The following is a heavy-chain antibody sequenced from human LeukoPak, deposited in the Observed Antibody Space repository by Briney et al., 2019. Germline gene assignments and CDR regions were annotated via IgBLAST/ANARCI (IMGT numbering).Heavy chain of an antibody. J-gene: IGHJ6*04. CDR3: AREDMVRGVIIYYYGMDV. V-gene: IGHV4-38-2*02. CDR1: GYSISSGYY. CDR2: VYHSGST. D-gene: IGHD3-10*01. Sequence: SETLSLTCAVSGYSISSGYYWGWIRQPPGKGLEWIGSVYHSGSTYYNPSLKSRVTISVDTSKNQFSLKLRSVTAADTAVYYCAREDMVRGVIIYYYGMDVWGKGTTVTVSS.